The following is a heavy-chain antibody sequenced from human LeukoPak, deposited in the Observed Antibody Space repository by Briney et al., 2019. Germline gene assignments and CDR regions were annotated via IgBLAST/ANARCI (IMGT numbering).Heavy chain of an antibody. CDR3: ARADYYDSSGPFDY. V-gene: IGHV4-59*12. J-gene: IGHJ4*02. Sequence: SETLSLTCTVSGGSISYYYWSWIRQPPGKGLEWIGYMYYSGSTYYNPSLKSRVTISVDTSKNQFSLKLSSVTAADTAVYYCARADYYDSSGPFDYWGQGTLVTVSS. CDR1: GGSISYYY. D-gene: IGHD3-22*01. CDR2: MYYSGST.